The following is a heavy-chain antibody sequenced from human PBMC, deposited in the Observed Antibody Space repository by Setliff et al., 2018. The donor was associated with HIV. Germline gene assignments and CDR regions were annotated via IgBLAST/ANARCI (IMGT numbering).Heavy chain of an antibody. J-gene: IGHJ6*02. Sequence: RGGSLRLSCAASGFSFRTYWMSWVRQAPGKGLEWVANMKYDGTEIYYVDAVKGRFTISRDNAKKSVFLHMNSLRGEDTAVYYCAKDVCSGAYCYAYYYYGMDVWGQGTMVTVSS. CDR3: AKDVCSGAYCYAYYYYGMDV. CDR1: GFSFRTYW. D-gene: IGHD2-15*01. CDR2: MKYDGTEI. V-gene: IGHV3-7*01.